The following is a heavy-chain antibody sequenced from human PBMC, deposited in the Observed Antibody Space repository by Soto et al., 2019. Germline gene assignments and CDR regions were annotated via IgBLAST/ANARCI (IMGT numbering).Heavy chain of an antibody. CDR1: GNTFTRYD. Sequence: GASVKVSWEASGNTFTRYDINWGRQATGQGLEWMGWMNPNSGNTGYAQKFQGRVTMTRNTSISTAYMELSSLRSEDTAVYYCATYFLYYFDYWGQGTPVTVSS. CDR2: MNPNSGNT. CDR3: ATYFLYYFDY. V-gene: IGHV1-8*01. J-gene: IGHJ4*02. D-gene: IGHD2-21*01.